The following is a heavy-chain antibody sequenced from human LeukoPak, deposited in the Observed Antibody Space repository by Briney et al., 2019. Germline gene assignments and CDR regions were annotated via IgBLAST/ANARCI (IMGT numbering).Heavy chain of an antibody. Sequence: GESLKISCEGSGYSFTNYWIAWVRQMPGKGLEWMGIIYPGGSDTRYSPSFQGQVTISADKSINTAYLQWSSLKASDTAMYYCARHAGSGRKDGYNRWGQGTLVTVSS. CDR2: IYPGGSDT. D-gene: IGHD5-24*01. CDR1: GYSFTNYW. J-gene: IGHJ4*02. CDR3: ARHAGSGRKDGYNR. V-gene: IGHV5-51*01.